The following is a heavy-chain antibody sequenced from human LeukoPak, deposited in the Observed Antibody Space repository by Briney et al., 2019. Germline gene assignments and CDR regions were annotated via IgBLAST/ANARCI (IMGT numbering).Heavy chain of an antibody. Sequence: SETLSLTCTVSGGSISSYYWSWIRQPAGKGLEWIGRIYTSGSTNYNPSLKSRVTMSVDTSKNQFSLKLSSVTAADTAVYYWGRRWGGGGDTTYYFDYWGQGTLVTVSS. CDR3: GRRWGGGGDTTYYFDY. CDR2: IYTSGST. V-gene: IGHV4-4*07. J-gene: IGHJ4*02. D-gene: IGHD3-16*01. CDR1: GGSISSYY.